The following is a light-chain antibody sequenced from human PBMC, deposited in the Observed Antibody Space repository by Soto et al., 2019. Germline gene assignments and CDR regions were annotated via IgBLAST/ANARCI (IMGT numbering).Light chain of an antibody. Sequence: QSVLTQPPSVSGAPGQRVTISCTGSSSNIGADYDVHWYQQLPGTAPKLLIYGNSNRPSGVPDQFSGSKSGTSASLVITGLQAEDEADYYCQSYDSSLSVYVVFGGGTKLTVL. J-gene: IGLJ2*01. CDR1: SSNIGADYD. CDR3: QSYDSSLSVYVV. V-gene: IGLV1-40*01. CDR2: GNS.